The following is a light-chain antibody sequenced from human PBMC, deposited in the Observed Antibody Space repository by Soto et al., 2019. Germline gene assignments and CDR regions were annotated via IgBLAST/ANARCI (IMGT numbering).Light chain of an antibody. V-gene: IGKV2-30*01. Sequence: DVVMTQSPRSLPVTLGQTASISCRSSQSLVSRDGNTYLHWFQQRPDQSPRRLIYKVSNRDSGVPDRFSGSGSGTDFTLKISSVEAEDVGVYYCVQVTHWPYTFGQGTKLEIK. J-gene: IGKJ2*01. CDR2: KVS. CDR3: VQVTHWPYT. CDR1: QSLVSRDGNTY.